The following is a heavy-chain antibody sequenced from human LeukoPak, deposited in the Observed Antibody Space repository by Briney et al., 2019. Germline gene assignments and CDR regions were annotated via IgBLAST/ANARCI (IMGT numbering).Heavy chain of an antibody. J-gene: IGHJ4*02. CDR3: ARAAVAGTWFDY. CDR1: GYTFTGYY. CDR2: INPNSGGT. Sequence: ASVKASCKASGYTFTGYYMHWVRKDPGQGLERMGWINPNSGGTNYAQEFQGWVTMTRDTSISTAYMELSRLRSADTAVYYCARAAVAGTWFDYWGQGTLVTVSS. V-gene: IGHV1-2*04. D-gene: IGHD6-19*01.